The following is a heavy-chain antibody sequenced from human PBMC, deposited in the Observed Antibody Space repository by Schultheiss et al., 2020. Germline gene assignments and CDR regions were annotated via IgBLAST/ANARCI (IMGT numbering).Heavy chain of an antibody. Sequence: SETLSLTCTVSGGSISSGDYYWSWIRQHPGKGLEWIGYIYYSGSTYYNPSLKSRVTISVDTSKNQFSLKLSSVTAADTAVYYCARSKGRSSLFDYWGQGTLVTVSS. CDR3: ARSKGRSSLFDY. CDR2: IYYSGST. J-gene: IGHJ4*02. CDR1: GGSISSGDYY. D-gene: IGHD6-6*01. V-gene: IGHV4-30-4*01.